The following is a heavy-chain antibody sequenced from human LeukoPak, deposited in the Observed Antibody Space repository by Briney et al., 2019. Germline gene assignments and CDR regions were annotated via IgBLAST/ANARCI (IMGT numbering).Heavy chain of an antibody. D-gene: IGHD3-10*01. V-gene: IGHV3-66*01. Sequence: GGSLRLSCAASGFTVTSNYMSWVRQAPGMGLEWVSVIYSGGSTFYADSVKGRFTISRDNSKNTVYLQMNSLRAEDTAVYYCAREDYYGSGSWDWGQGTMVTVSS. CDR2: IYSGGST. CDR1: GFTVTSNY. CDR3: AREDYYGSGSWD. J-gene: IGHJ3*01.